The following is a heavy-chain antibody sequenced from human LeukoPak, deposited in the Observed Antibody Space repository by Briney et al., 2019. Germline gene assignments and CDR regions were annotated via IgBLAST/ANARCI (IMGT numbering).Heavy chain of an antibody. J-gene: IGHJ6*04. D-gene: IGHD1-1*01. Sequence: GRSLTLSCAASGFSFSSYGMHWVRQAPGKGLEWVATISNDGRNKYYVDSVKGRFTISRDNSENTLYFQMNSLRPEDTAVYYCAKDLYNYYACDVWGKGTTVTVSA. CDR2: ISNDGRNK. CDR1: GFSFSSYG. V-gene: IGHV3-30*18. CDR3: AKDLYNYYACDV.